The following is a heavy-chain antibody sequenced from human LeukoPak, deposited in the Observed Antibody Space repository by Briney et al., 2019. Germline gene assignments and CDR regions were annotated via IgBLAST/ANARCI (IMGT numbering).Heavy chain of an antibody. CDR1: GFTFSHHW. Sequence: AGGSLRLPCAASGFTFSHHWLTWVRQGPGKGPEWVANIYLDGSETNYLDSVKGRFTISRDNAKNSLYLQMNSLRAEDTAVYYCARTTDVYCSSTSCYGYYYYGMDVWGQGTTVTVSS. D-gene: IGHD2-2*01. V-gene: IGHV3-7*01. J-gene: IGHJ6*02. CDR3: ARTTDVYCSSTSCYGYYYYGMDV. CDR2: IYLDGSET.